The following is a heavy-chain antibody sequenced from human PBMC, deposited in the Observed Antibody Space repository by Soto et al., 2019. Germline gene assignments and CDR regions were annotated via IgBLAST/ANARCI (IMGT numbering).Heavy chain of an antibody. CDR1: GFTFSNAW. Sequence: EAQLVESGGGLVKPGGSLRLSCAASGFTFSNAWMNWVRQAPGKGLEWVGRIKRKTDGGTTDYAAPVNGRFTISRDDSKNTLYLQMNSLKTEDTAVYYCTTTSRSGWSSWGQGALVTVSS. V-gene: IGHV3-15*07. J-gene: IGHJ4*02. D-gene: IGHD6-19*01. CDR3: TTTSRSGWSS. CDR2: IKRKTDGGTT.